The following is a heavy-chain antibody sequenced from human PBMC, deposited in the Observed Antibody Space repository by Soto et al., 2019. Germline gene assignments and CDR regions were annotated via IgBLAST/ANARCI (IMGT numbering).Heavy chain of an antibody. CDR2: IKEDGSKK. CDR1: GFTFSNSW. CDR3: GTYDGSYSLFDY. V-gene: IGHV3-7*01. Sequence: GGSLRLSCAASGFTFSNSWMSWVRQAPVKGLEWVANIKEDGSKKYYVGSVKGRFTISRDNSKNTLYLQMNSLRAEDTAVYYCGTYDGSYSLFDYWGQGTLVTVSS. D-gene: IGHD1-26*01. J-gene: IGHJ4*02.